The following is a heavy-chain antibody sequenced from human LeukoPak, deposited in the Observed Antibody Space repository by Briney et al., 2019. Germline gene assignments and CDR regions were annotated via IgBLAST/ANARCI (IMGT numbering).Heavy chain of an antibody. D-gene: IGHD3-10*01. Sequence: PGGSLRLSCAVSGITLSNYGMSWVRQAPGKGLEWVSVIYSGGDTYYADSVKGRFTISRHNSKNTLYLQMNSLRVEDTAVYYCAVPPGVVRLGVWGQGTTVTVSS. V-gene: IGHV3-53*04. J-gene: IGHJ6*02. CDR3: AVPPGVVRLGV. CDR2: IYSGGDT. CDR1: GITLSNYG.